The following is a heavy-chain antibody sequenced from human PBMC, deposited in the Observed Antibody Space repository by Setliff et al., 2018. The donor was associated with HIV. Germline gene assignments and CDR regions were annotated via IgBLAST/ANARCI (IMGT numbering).Heavy chain of an antibody. V-gene: IGHV4-39*01. Sequence: LSLTCTVSGGSISSSSYYWGWIRQPPGKGLEWIGSVYYSGSIDYNPSLKSRVTISMDTAKSQFSLKLTSVTAADTSIYHCARLGTSGWYSYFDYWGQGILVTVSS. CDR1: GGSISSSSYY. J-gene: IGHJ4*02. CDR2: VYYSGSI. CDR3: ARLGTSGWYSYFDY. D-gene: IGHD6-19*01.